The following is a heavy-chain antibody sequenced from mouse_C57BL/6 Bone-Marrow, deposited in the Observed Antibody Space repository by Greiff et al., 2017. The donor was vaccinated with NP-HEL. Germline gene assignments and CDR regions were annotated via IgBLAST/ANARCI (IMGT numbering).Heavy chain of an antibody. J-gene: IGHJ4*01. Sequence: QVQLQQSGAELVRPGASVTLSCKASGYTFTDYEMHWVKQTPVHGLEWIGAIDPETGGTAYNQKFKGKAILTADKSSSTAYMELRSLTSEDSAVYYCTRRGYDGYYPRYAMDYWGQGTSVTVSS. V-gene: IGHV1-15*01. CDR2: IDPETGGT. D-gene: IGHD2-3*01. CDR1: GYTFTDYE. CDR3: TRRGYDGYYPRYAMDY.